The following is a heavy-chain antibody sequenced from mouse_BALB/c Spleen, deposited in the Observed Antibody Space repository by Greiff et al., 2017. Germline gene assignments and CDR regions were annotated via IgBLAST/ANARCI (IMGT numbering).Heavy chain of an antibody. Sequence: VQLQQSGAELVRPGASVTLSCKASGYTFTDYEMHWVKQTPVHGLEWIGAIDPETGGTAYNQKFKGKATLTADKSSSTAYMELSSLTSEDSAVYYCARRAITTGFAYWGQGTLVTVSA. CDR1: GYTFTDYE. V-gene: IGHV1-15*01. D-gene: IGHD1-2*01. CDR3: ARRAITTGFAY. J-gene: IGHJ3*01. CDR2: IDPETGGT.